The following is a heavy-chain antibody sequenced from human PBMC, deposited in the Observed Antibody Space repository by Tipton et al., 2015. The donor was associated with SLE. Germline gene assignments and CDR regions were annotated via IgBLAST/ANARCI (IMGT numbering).Heavy chain of an antibody. V-gene: IGHV4-34*01. Sequence: TLSLTCAVYGGSFSDYYWSWIRQPPGKGLEWIGEINHSGSTNYNPSLKSRVTISVDTSKNQFSLKVSSVTAADTAVYYCARGRSSSWTDFDYWGQGTLVTVSS. D-gene: IGHD6-13*01. CDR1: GGSFSDYY. J-gene: IGHJ4*02. CDR3: ARGRSSSWTDFDY. CDR2: INHSGST.